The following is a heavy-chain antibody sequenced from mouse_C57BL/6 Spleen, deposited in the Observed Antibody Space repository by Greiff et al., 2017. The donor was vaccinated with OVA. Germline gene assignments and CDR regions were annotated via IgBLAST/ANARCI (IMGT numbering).Heavy chain of an antibody. CDR3: ARRDDYDVLYFDY. CDR1: GYTFTDYY. J-gene: IGHJ2*01. V-gene: IGHV1-19*01. CDR2: INPYNGGT. Sequence: EVQLQQSGPVLVKPGASVKMSCKASGYTFTDYYMNWVKQSHGKSLEWIGVINPYNGGTSYNQKFKGKATLTVDKSSSTAYMELNSLTSEDSAVYYCARRDDYDVLYFDYWGQGTTLTVSS. D-gene: IGHD2-4*01.